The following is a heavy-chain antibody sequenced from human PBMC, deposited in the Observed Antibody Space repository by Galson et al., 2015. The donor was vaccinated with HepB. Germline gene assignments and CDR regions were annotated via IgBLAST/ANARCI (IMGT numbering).Heavy chain of an antibody. V-gene: IGHV3-30-3*01. J-gene: IGHJ4*02. Sequence: SLRLSCAASGFTFSSYAMHWVRQAPGKGLEWVAVISYDGSNKYYADSVKGRFTISRDNSKNTLYLQMNSLRAEDTAVYYCARDSDPSPVYYFDYWGQGTLVTVSS. CDR1: GFTFSSYA. CDR2: ISYDGSNK. CDR3: ARDSDPSPVYYFDY.